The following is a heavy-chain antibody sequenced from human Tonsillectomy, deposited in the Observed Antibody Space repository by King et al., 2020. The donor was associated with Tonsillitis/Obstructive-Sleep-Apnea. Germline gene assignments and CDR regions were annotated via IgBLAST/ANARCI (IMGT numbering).Heavy chain of an antibody. CDR1: GYTFTTYA. J-gene: IGHJ6*03. Sequence: VQLVQSWAEVKKPGASVKVSCKASGYTFTTYAMHWVRQAPGQRLEWMGWINAGNGNTKYSQKFQGRVTITRDTSASTAYMELSSLRSEDTAVYYCARAGTRVSYYYYYMDVWGKGTTVTVSS. D-gene: IGHD1-7*01. V-gene: IGHV1-3*01. CDR3: ARAGTRVSYYYYYMDV. CDR2: INAGNGNT.